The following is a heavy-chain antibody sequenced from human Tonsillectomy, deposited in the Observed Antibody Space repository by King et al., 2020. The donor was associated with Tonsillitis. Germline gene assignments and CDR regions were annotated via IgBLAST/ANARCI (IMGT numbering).Heavy chain of an antibody. V-gene: IGHV3-33*05. CDR2: ISYDGSNK. J-gene: IGHJ4*02. CDR3: ARGTRGGRYY. D-gene: IGHD3-10*01. CDR1: GFTFSSYG. Sequence: VQLVESGGGVVQPGRSLRLSCAASGFTFSSYGMHWVRQAPGKGLEWVAVISYDGSNKYYADSVKGRFTISRDNSKNTLYLQMNSLRAEDTAVYYCARGTRGGRYYCGPGALVTVSS.